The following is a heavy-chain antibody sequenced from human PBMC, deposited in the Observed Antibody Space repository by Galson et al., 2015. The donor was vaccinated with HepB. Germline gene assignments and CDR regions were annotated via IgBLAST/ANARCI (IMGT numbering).Heavy chain of an antibody. D-gene: IGHD3-3*01. CDR3: ARAVYYDFWNGFGP. Sequence: SETLSLTRAVYGGSFSTHYWSWIRQPPGKGLEWIGEINHSGSTNYNPSLKSRVTISVATSKNRFSLRLSSVTAADTAVYYCARAVYYDFWNGFGPWGQGTLVTVPS. CDR2: INHSGST. V-gene: IGHV4-34*01. CDR1: GGSFSTHY. J-gene: IGHJ5*02.